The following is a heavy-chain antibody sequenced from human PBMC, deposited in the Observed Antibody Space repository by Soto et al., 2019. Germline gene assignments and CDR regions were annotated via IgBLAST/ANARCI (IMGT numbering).Heavy chain of an antibody. CDR1: GGSISSGGYY. CDR2: IYYSGST. V-gene: IGHV4-31*03. D-gene: IGHD2-15*01. CDR3: XXXXXXXGCSGGSCPFDY. J-gene: IGHJ4*02. Sequence: QVQLQESGPGLVKPSQTLSLTCTVSGGSISSGGYYWSWIRQHPGKGLEWIGYIYYSGSTYYNPSLXIRXTXSXDTSKNQXXXXLXXXXXXXXXXXXXXXXXXXGCSGGSCPFDYWGQGXLVTVSS.